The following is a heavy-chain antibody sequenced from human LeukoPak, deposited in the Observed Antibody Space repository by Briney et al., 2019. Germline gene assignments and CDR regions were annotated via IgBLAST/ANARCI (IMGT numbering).Heavy chain of an antibody. CDR2: INSDGSTT. CDR3: TRGGVDY. D-gene: IGHD3-10*01. CDR1: GFTFSNYW. J-gene: IGHJ4*02. V-gene: IGHV3-74*01. Sequence: GGSLRLSCAASGFTFSNYWMHWVRQAPGKGLVWVSRINSDGSTTTYADSVKGRFTISRDNAKNTLYLQMNSLRAEDTAVYFCTRGGVDYWGQGTLVTVSS.